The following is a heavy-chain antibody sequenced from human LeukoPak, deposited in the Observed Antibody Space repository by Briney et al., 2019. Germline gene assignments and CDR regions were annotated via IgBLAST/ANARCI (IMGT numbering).Heavy chain of an antibody. Sequence: GRSLRLSCAASGFTFSSYAMHWVRQAPGKRLEWVAVISYDGSNKYYADSVKGRFTISRDNSKNTLYLQMNSLRAEDTAVYYCARSHPAAAGTVDYWGQGTLVTVSS. CDR2: ISYDGSNK. CDR3: ARSHPAAAGTVDY. CDR1: GFTFSSYA. V-gene: IGHV3-30-3*01. J-gene: IGHJ4*02. D-gene: IGHD6-13*01.